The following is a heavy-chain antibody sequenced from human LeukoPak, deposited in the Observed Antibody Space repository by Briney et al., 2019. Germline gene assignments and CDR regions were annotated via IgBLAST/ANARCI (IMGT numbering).Heavy chain of an antibody. CDR3: ARFTSSFDY. J-gene: IGHJ4*02. CDR2: IYPGDSAT. V-gene: IGHV5-51*01. Sequence: GESLKISCKVSGYSFTTYWIGWVRQMPGKGLEWMGIIYPGDSATRYSPSFQGQVTISADRSISTAYLQWSSLKASDTAMYYCARFTSSFDYWGQGTLVTVSS. CDR1: GYSFTTYW. D-gene: IGHD2-2*01.